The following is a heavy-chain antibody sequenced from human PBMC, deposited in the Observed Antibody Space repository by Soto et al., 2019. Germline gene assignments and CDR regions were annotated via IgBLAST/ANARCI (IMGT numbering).Heavy chain of an antibody. J-gene: IGHJ4*02. V-gene: IGHV4-59*01. CDR1: GTSISTYY. CDR2: IYYSDNT. D-gene: IGHD3-10*01. Sequence: ETLSLTFTVSGTSISTYYWNWIRQPPGKELEWIGYIYYSDNTSYNPSLKSRVTISVDTSKNQFSLKLSSVTAADTAVYYCARDTYYYGSGSSTGFEYWGQGTLVTVSS. CDR3: ARDTYYYGSGSSTGFEY.